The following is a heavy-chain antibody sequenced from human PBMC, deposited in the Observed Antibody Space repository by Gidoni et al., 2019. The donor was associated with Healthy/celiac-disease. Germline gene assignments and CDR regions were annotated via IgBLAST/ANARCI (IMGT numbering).Heavy chain of an antibody. Sequence: EVQLLESGGGLVQPGGSLRLSCAASGFTFRSYAMSWVRQAPGKGLEWVSAISGSGGSTYYADSVKGRFTISRDNSKNTLYLQMNSLRAEDTAVYYCAKGGERFLETANVYWGQGTLVTVSS. CDR3: AKGGERFLETANVY. CDR2: ISGSGGST. J-gene: IGHJ4*02. CDR1: GFTFRSYA. V-gene: IGHV3-23*01. D-gene: IGHD3-3*01.